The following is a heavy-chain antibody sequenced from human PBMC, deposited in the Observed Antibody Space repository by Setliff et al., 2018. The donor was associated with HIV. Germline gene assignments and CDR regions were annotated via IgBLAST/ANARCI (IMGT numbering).Heavy chain of an antibody. D-gene: IGHD2-8*01. CDR2: LIPIVDIT. CDR3: AKGPNFEDAFDI. V-gene: IGHV1-69*10. J-gene: IGHJ3*02. Sequence: ASVKVSCKASGGTFSNYAFSWVRQAPGQGLEWMGGLIPIVDITKSTQKFRDRVTFTADESTRTAQMELSGLTFADTAVYYCAKGPNFEDAFDIWGQGTVVTVSS. CDR1: GGTFSNYA.